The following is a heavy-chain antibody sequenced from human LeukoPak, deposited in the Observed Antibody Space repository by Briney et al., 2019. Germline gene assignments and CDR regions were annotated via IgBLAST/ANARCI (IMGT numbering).Heavy chain of an antibody. V-gene: IGHV3-66*02. J-gene: IGHJ4*02. CDR3: ARGLNSVTQIMTY. CDR1: GFTFSSYA. D-gene: IGHD4-17*01. CDR2: LYSDGTT. Sequence: GGSLRLSCAASGFTFSSYAMSWVRQAPGKGLEWLSILYSDGTTLYADSAKGRFTISRDSSKNTLYLQMNNLRTEDTAVYYCARGLNSVTQIMTYWGQGTLVTVSS.